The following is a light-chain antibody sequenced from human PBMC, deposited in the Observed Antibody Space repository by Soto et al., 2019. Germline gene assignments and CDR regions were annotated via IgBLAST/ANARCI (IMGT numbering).Light chain of an antibody. CDR1: QSVRSSY. V-gene: IGKV3-20*01. CDR2: GAS. Sequence: EIVLTQSPGTLSLFPGERATLSCRASQSVRSSYLAWYQQKPGQAPRLLIFGASSRATGVPDRFSGSGSGTGFTLTISRLDPDDFAVYYCLLYGSSPPYTFGLGTKLEIK. CDR3: LLYGSSPPYT. J-gene: IGKJ2*01.